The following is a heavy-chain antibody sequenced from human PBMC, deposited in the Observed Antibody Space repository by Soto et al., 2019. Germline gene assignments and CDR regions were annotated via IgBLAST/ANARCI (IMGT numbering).Heavy chain of an antibody. V-gene: IGHV1-69*06. D-gene: IGHD2-2*01. J-gene: IGHJ6*02. Sequence: QVQLVQSGAEVKKPGSSVKVSCKASGGTFSSYAISWVRQAPGQGLEWMGGIIPIFGTANYAQKFQGRVTINADKSTSTAYMELSSLRSEDTAVYYCAREYCSSTSCYSGAYYYYGMDVWGQGTTVTVSS. CDR3: AREYCSSTSCYSGAYYYYGMDV. CDR2: IIPIFGTA. CDR1: GGTFSSYA.